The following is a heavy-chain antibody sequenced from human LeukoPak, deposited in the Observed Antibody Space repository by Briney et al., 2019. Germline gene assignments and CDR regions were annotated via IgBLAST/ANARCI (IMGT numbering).Heavy chain of an antibody. CDR3: ARDSDSGFQ. CDR2: IDNRGST. CDR1: GGSFSFYF. J-gene: IGHJ4*02. V-gene: IGHV4-34*01. D-gene: IGHD3-16*01. Sequence: SETLSLTCTVSGGSFSFYFWHWIRQPPGEGLDWVGEIDNRGSTQYKPSLRSRGIISIDTSGNHFSLKLTSVTAADTAVYFCARDSDSGFQWGQGMLVTVSS.